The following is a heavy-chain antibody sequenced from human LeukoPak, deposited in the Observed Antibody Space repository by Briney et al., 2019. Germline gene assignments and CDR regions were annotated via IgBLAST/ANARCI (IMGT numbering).Heavy chain of an antibody. Sequence: QSGGSLRLSCAASGFTFSSYSMNWVRQAPGKGLEWVSYISSSSSTIYYADSVKGRFTISRDNAKNSLYLQMNSLRAEDTAVYYCVKGPDKSYYFYYMDVWGKGTTVTVSS. V-gene: IGHV3-48*04. CDR3: VKGPDKSYYFYYMDV. CDR1: GFTFSSYS. D-gene: IGHD3-9*01. CDR2: ISSSSSTI. J-gene: IGHJ6*03.